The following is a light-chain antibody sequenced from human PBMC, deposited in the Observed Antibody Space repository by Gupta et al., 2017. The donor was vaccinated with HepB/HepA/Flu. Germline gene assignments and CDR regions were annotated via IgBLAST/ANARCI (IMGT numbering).Light chain of an antibody. CDR3: QQYDNPPPVT. CDR1: QDISNY. V-gene: IGKV1-33*01. J-gene: IGKJ4*01. Sequence: DIQMAQSPCSLSASVGDRVTITCQARQDISNYLKWYQQKQGKYPKLLIYDASNLETGVLSRFSGSGSGTDFTFTISSLQPEEIETYYCQQYDNPPPVTFGGGTRVEIK. CDR2: DAS.